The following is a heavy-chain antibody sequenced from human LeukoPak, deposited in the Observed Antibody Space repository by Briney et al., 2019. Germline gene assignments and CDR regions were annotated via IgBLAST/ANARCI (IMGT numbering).Heavy chain of an antibody. D-gene: IGHD4-17*01. J-gene: IGHJ1*01. V-gene: IGHV4-39*07. CDR2: SYYSGSS. CDR3: ARVYGDYSGAEYFQH. Sequence: SETLSLTCTVSGGSISSSSYYWGWIRQPPGKGLEWIGSSYYSGSSYYNPSLKSRVTISVDTSKNQFSLKLSSVTAADTAVYYCARVYGDYSGAEYFQHWGQGTLVTVSS. CDR1: GGSISSSSYY.